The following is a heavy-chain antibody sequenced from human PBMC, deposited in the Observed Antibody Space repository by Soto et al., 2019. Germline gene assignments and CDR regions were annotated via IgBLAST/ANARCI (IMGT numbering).Heavy chain of an antibody. V-gene: IGHV3-15*07. D-gene: IGHD2-8*01. J-gene: IGHJ4*01. CDR2: VKSKTDGGSS. CDR1: GFPFSNAW. Sequence: GGSLRLSCVASGFPFSNAWINWVRQVPGKGLEWVGRVKSKTDGGSSDYAAAVKGRFAVSRDDSRNIVYIQMNSPKIEDTGFFFCTTDSRTSLPEIRFDYWGHGTQVTVSS. CDR3: TTDSRTSLPEIRFDY.